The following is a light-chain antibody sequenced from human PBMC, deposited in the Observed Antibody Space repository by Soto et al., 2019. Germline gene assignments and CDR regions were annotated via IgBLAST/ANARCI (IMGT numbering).Light chain of an antibody. CDR2: DTS. Sequence: IVLTQSPATMSLSPGERATLSCGARERVSSSYVAWYQMKAGLAPRLLIHDTSTRASGIPDRFRGSKSGTDFTLTIRGLEPEDAALYYCQQYGSSPITFGQGTRLEIK. V-gene: IGKV3D-20*01. CDR3: QQYGSSPIT. J-gene: IGKJ5*01. CDR1: ERVSSSY.